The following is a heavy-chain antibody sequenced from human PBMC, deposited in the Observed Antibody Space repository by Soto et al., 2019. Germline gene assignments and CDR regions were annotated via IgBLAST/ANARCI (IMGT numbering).Heavy chain of an antibody. V-gene: IGHV4-30-4*01. J-gene: IGHJ5*02. D-gene: IGHD3-3*01. Sequence: PSETLSLTCTVSGGSISSGDYYWSWIRQPPGKGLEWIGYIYYSGSTYYNPSLKSRVTISVDTSKNQFSLKLSSVTAADTAMYYCARGGYYTGRRDNWIDPWGQGTLVTVSS. CDR1: GGSISSGDYY. CDR3: ARGGYYTGRRDNWIDP. CDR2: IYYSGST.